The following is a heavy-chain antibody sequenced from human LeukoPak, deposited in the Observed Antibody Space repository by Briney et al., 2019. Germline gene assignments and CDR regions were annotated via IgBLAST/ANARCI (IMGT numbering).Heavy chain of an antibody. J-gene: IGHJ4*02. CDR2: INPNSGGT. Sequence: ASVKVSCKASGYTFTCYYMHWVRQAPGQGLEWMGWINPNSGGTNYAQKFQGRVTMTRDTSISTAYMELSRLRSDDTAVYYCARKSLGVRGVYDYWGQGTLVTVSS. V-gene: IGHV1-2*02. CDR1: GYTFTCYY. CDR3: ARKSLGVRGVYDY. D-gene: IGHD3-10*01.